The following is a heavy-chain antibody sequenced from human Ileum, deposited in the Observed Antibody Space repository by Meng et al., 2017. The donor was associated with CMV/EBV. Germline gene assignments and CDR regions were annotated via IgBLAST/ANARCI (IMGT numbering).Heavy chain of an antibody. V-gene: IGHV3-23*01. Sequence: GGSLRLSCVASGFTFNVYAMSWIRQTPQKGLEWVSSIGGLDSNTWYTESVRGRFAISRDNSRNTLYLQMNSLRIEDTAIYYCARRGGRRPAGWFDPWGQGTRVTGAS. CDR3: ARRGGRRPAGWFDP. D-gene: IGHD2-15*01. J-gene: IGHJ5*02. CDR2: IGGLDSNT. CDR1: GFTFNVYA.